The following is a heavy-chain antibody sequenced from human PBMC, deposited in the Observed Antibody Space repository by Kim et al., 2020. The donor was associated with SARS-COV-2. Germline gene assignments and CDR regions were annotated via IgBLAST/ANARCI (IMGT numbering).Heavy chain of an antibody. J-gene: IGHJ5*01. Sequence: SETLSLTGTVSGGSISSSTYYWGWIRQPPGKGLEWIGSMFYSGSTYYNPSPKSRVTISVDTSKNQFSLKLTSVTAADTAVYYCARHLVVRGVTYNWFDSWGQGTLVTVSS. CDR1: GGSISSSTYY. D-gene: IGHD3-10*01. V-gene: IGHV4-39*07. CDR2: MFYSGST. CDR3: ARHLVVRGVTYNWFDS.